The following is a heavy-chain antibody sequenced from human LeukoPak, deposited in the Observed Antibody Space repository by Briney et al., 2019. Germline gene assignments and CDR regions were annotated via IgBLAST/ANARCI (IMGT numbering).Heavy chain of an antibody. Sequence: SLRLSCAASGFTFDDYAMHWVRQAPGKGLEWVSGISWNSGSISYADSVKGRFTISRDNAKNSLYLQMNSLRAEDTALYYCAKDKSPRAAAGIDYWGQGTLVTVSS. CDR2: ISWNSGSI. D-gene: IGHD6-13*01. CDR3: AKDKSPRAAAGIDY. J-gene: IGHJ4*02. V-gene: IGHV3-9*01. CDR1: GFTFDDYA.